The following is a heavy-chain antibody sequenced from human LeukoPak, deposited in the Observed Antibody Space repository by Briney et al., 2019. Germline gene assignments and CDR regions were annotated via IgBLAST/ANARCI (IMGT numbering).Heavy chain of an antibody. Sequence: SETLSLTCTVSGGSISSYYWSRIRQPPGRGLEWIGYIYYSGGTNYNPSLKSRVTISVDTSKNQFSLKLSSVTAADTAVYYCARLFSSSWIDYWGQGTLVTVSS. J-gene: IGHJ4*02. CDR2: IYYSGGT. D-gene: IGHD6-13*01. CDR3: ARLFSSSWIDY. CDR1: GGSISSYY. V-gene: IGHV4-59*08.